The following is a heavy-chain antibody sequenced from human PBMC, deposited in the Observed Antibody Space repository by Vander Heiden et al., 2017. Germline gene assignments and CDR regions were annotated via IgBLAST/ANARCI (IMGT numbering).Heavy chain of an antibody. CDR3: AKVNQEQLVRLGFDC. D-gene: IGHD6-13*01. CDR2: ISNDGRNT. V-gene: IGHV3-30*04. CDR1: GFTFNRFA. Sequence: QVQLVESGGGVVQPGTSLRLSCTASGFTFNRFAIHWVRQAPGKGLEWVAAISNDGRNTFYADSVQGRFTISRDNSKNTLYLQMNSLRPEDTAVYYCAKVNQEQLVRLGFDCWGQGTRLTVSS. J-gene: IGHJ4*02.